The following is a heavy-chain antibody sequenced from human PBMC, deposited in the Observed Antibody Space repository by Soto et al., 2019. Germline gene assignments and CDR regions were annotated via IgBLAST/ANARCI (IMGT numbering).Heavy chain of an antibody. CDR1: GFTFRSYG. V-gene: IGHV3-23*01. CDR3: AKRELDDK. J-gene: IGHJ4*02. D-gene: IGHD3-3*02. CDR2: ISDNGGRT. Sequence: EVQLLESGGRFVQPDGSLRLSCAASGFTFRSYGMSWVRQAPGKGLEWISAISDNGGRTEYADSVKGRFTISRDNSKNTLFLQMNTLTAEDTAVYYCAKRELDDKWGQGTLVTVS.